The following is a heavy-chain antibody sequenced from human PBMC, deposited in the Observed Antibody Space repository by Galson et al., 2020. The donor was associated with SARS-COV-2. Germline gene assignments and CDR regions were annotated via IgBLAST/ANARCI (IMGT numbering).Heavy chain of an antibody. CDR3: ARIIVDCRGARCHYYFDY. CDR1: GDSVSSNSAT. Sequence: SQTLSLTCAISGDSVSSNSATWNWIRQSPSRGLEWLGRTYYRSKWHNDFAVSVRSRITIDPDTSNNQFSLLLNSVTPEDTAIYYCARIIVDCRGARCHYYFDYWGQGTLVTVSS. V-gene: IGHV6-1*01. CDR2: TYYRSKWHN. J-gene: IGHJ4*02. D-gene: IGHD2-15*01.